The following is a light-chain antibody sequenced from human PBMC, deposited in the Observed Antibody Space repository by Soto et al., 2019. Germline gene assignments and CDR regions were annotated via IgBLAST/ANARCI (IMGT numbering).Light chain of an antibody. V-gene: IGLV2-23*02. CDR3: CSYASSSTFSYV. Sequence: QSVLTQPASVSGSRGQSIIMFCTGISSDVGSYNLVSWYQQHPGKAPKLMIYEVSKRPSGVSNRFSGSKSGNTASLTISGLQAEDEADYYCCSYASSSTFSYVFGTGTKVTVL. J-gene: IGLJ1*01. CDR1: SSDVGSYNL. CDR2: EVS.